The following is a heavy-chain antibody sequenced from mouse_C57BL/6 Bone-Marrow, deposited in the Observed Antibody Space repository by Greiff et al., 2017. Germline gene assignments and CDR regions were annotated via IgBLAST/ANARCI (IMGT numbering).Heavy chain of an antibody. D-gene: IGHD1-1*01. V-gene: IGHV2-2*01. CDR1: GFSLTSYG. Sequence: QVQLQQSGPGLVQPSQSLSITCTVSGFSLTSYGVHWVRQSPGKGLEWLGVIWSGGSTDYNAAFISRLSISKDNSKSQVFFKMNSLQADDTAIYYCARWDTTVNYYAMDYWGQGTSGTVSS. CDR2: IWSGGST. J-gene: IGHJ4*01. CDR3: ARWDTTVNYYAMDY.